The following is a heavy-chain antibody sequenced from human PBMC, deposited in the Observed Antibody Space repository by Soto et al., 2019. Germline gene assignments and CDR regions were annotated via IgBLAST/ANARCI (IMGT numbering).Heavy chain of an antibody. CDR3: ATPPGAGRPRIYSYGMDV. CDR2: ISSTDSAT. J-gene: IGHJ6*02. V-gene: IGHV3-11*01. CDR1: GFTFSDAY. Sequence: AGSLRLSCAASGFTFSDAYMTWFRQAPGKGLEWISSISSTDSATYYADSVKGRFTISRDNAKNSLYLQMNSLRAEDTAVYYCATPPGAGRPRIYSYGMDVWGQGTTVTVSS. D-gene: IGHD2-15*01.